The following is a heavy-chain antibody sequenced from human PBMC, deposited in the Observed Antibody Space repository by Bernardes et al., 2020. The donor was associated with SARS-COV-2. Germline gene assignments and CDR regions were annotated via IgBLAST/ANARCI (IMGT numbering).Heavy chain of an antibody. Sequence: APGKVFRKASGYTFTSYGLSWVRQAPGPGLEWLGWISGDEGNTNYAHKFHGRVTMTTDTSTSTAHMELRSLRSDDTAVYYCATVVGYSYGGGWFDPWGQGTLVTVYS. V-gene: IGHV1-18*01. D-gene: IGHD5-12*01. J-gene: IGHJ5*02. CDR2: ISGDEGNT. CDR3: ATVVGYSYGGGWFDP. CDR1: GYTFTSYG.